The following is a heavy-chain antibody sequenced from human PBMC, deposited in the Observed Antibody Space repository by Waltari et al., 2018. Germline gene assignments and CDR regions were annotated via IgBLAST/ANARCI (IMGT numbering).Heavy chain of an antibody. Sequence: EVQLVDSGGGLIQPGGSLRLSWSVHGFRLTSNYLTWLRQAPGKGLEWVAVLYSGGGTYYTDSVKGRFTISRDNSNNTLDLQMTGLRADDTAVYFCARLKQLVYYFDSWGQGTQVTVSS. D-gene: IGHD1-1*01. V-gene: IGHV3-53*01. CDR1: GFRLTSNY. CDR3: ARLKQLVYYFDS. CDR2: LYSGGGT. J-gene: IGHJ4*02.